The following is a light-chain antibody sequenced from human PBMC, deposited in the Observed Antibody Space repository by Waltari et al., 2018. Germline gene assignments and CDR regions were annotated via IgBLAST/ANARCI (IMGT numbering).Light chain of an antibody. CDR3: QKYDSAPFA. Sequence: MTQSPLSLSASVGDRVTITCRASQGISNYLAWYQQKPGTVPKLLIYTASTLQSGVPSRFSGSGSATDFTLTISSLQPEDVATYYCQKYDSAPFAFGPGTRVDIK. V-gene: IGKV1-27*01. CDR2: TAS. CDR1: QGISNY. J-gene: IGKJ3*01.